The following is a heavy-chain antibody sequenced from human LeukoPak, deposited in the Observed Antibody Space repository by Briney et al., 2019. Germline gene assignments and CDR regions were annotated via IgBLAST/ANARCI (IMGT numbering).Heavy chain of an antibody. J-gene: IGHJ4*02. D-gene: IGHD6-13*01. CDR1: GGSISSGGYY. V-gene: IGHV4-31*03. CDR3: ARRYSSSWGVFDY. CDR2: IYYSGST. Sequence: SETLSLTCTVSGGSISSGGYYWSWIRQHPGKGLEWIGYIYYSGSTYYNPSLKSRVTISVDTSKNQFSLKLSSVTAADTAVYYCARRYSSSWGVFDYWGQGTLVTVSS.